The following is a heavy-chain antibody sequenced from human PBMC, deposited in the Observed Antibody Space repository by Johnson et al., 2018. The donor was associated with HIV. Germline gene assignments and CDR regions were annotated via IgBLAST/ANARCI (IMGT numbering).Heavy chain of an antibody. D-gene: IGHD3-16*01. CDR3: ARGPGGGEDALDI. CDR2: ISYDGSNK. V-gene: IGHV3-30*14. Sequence: QVQLVESGGGVVRPGGSLRLSCAASGFTFSNAWMSWVRQAPGKGLEWVAVISYDGSNKYYADSVKGRFTLSRDNSKNTLYLQMNNLGVEDTAVYYCARGPGGGEDALDIWGQGTMVTVSS. J-gene: IGHJ3*02. CDR1: GFTFSNAW.